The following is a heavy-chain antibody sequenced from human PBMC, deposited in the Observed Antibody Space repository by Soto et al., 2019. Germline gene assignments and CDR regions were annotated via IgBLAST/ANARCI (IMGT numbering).Heavy chain of an antibody. CDR1: GFSLSTSGVG. CDR2: IYWDDDK. V-gene: IGHV2-5*02. D-gene: IGHD4-4*01. CDR3: APWALQHNWFDP. Sequence: QITLKESGPTLVKPTQTLTLTCTFSGFSLSTSGVGVGWIRQPPGKALEWLALIYWDDDKRYSPSLKSRLTSAKATPKNQVVLTMTNMDPVDTATYYCAPWALQHNWFDPWGQGTLVTVSS. J-gene: IGHJ5*02.